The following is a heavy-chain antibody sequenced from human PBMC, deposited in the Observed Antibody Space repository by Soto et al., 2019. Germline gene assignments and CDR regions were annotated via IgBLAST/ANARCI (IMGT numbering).Heavy chain of an antibody. D-gene: IGHD3-10*01. CDR2: INAGNGHT. V-gene: IGHV1-3*01. Sequence: QVQLVQSGAEVKKPGASVQVSCKASGYTFTSYAMHWVRQAPGQRLEWMGWINAGNGHTKYSQKFQGRVTITRDTSASTAYMELSSQRSEDTAVYYCASAYYGSGNPKDYYYGMDVWGQGTTVTVSS. J-gene: IGHJ6*02. CDR3: ASAYYGSGNPKDYYYGMDV. CDR1: GYTFTSYA.